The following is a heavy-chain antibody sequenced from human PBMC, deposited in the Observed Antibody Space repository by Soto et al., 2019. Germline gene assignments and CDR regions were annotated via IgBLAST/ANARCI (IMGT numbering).Heavy chain of an antibody. CDR2: IIPIFGTA. D-gene: IGHD2-8*02. CDR3: ARHFRTGVRKHVSCSCYGKDV. CDR1: GGTFSSYS. V-gene: IGHV1-69*13. J-gene: IGHJ6*02. Sequence: SSVWVFCKATGGTFSSYSISWVRQAPGQWLELRGGIIPIFGTANYAQKFQGRVTITADESTSTAYMELSGLRSEDTAVYYCARHFRTGVRKHVSCSCYGKDVWGQGRTDNDSS.